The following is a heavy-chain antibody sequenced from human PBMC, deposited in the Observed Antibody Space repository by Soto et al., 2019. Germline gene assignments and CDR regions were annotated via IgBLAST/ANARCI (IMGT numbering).Heavy chain of an antibody. CDR2: INPNTGDT. J-gene: IGHJ4*02. CDR1: GYTFTADY. D-gene: IGHD2-21*02. V-gene: IGHV1-2*02. Sequence: GASVKVSCKTSGYTFTADYIYWVRQAPGQGLEWMGGINPNTGDTIYAQTFQGRVTMTRDTSTGTVDMELSSLTSADTAVYYCARGPSCGGDCYLFDYWGQGSLVTVSS. CDR3: ARGPSCGGDCYLFDY.